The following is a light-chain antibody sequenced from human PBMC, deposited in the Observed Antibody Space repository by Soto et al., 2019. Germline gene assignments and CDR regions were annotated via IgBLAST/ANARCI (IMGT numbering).Light chain of an antibody. J-gene: IGKJ4*01. CDR3: QQYDSTPQT. CDR2: TTS. Sequence: DIQMTQSPSSLSASVGDRVTITCRASQSINSHLNWYQQKPGKPPKLLIHTTSSLQSGVPSRFSGSGTGTDFTLTISSLQPEDFATYYCQQYDSTPQTFGGGTKVEI. CDR1: QSINSH. V-gene: IGKV1-39*01.